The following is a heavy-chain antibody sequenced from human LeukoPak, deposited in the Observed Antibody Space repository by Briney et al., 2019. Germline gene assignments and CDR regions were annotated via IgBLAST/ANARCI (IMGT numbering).Heavy chain of an antibody. J-gene: IGHJ4*02. Sequence: PGGSLRLSCAASGFTFSTYSMNWVRQAPGKGLEWVSYINTDGSTIYEADSVKGRFTISRDNAKNSLYLQMNSLRAEDTAIYYCAGRSHMTYGCFDYWGQGTLVTVSS. CDR2: INTDGSTI. D-gene: IGHD3-10*01. CDR1: GFTFSTYS. CDR3: AGRSHMTYGCFDY. V-gene: IGHV3-48*04.